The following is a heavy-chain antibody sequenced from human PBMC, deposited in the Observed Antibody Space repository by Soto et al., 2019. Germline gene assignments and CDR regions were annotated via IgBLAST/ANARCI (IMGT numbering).Heavy chain of an antibody. J-gene: IGHJ4*02. CDR3: ARDYSGSYTTFDY. V-gene: IGHV3-30-3*01. CDR2: ISYDGSNK. Sequence: QVRLVESGGGVVQPGRSLRLSCAASGFTFSSYAMHWVRQAPGKGLEWVAVISYDGSNKYYADSVKGRFTISRDNSKNTLYLQMNSLRAEDTAVYYCARDYSGSYTTFDYWGQGTLVTVSS. D-gene: IGHD1-26*01. CDR1: GFTFSSYA.